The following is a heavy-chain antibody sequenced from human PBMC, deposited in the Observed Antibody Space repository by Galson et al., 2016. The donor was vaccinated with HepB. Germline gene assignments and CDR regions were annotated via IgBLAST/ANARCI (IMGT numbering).Heavy chain of an antibody. Sequence: SLRLSCAASGFTFSSYAMSWVRQAPGKGLKCVSIISGSGRSTYYADSVKGRFTISRDNSKNTLYLQMNSLRAEDTAVYYCAKAYDYVWRSYRLSHNFDYWGQGTLVTVSS. CDR3: AKAYDYVWRSYRLSHNFDY. CDR1: GFTFSSYA. V-gene: IGHV3-23*01. CDR2: ISGSGRST. J-gene: IGHJ4*02. D-gene: IGHD3-16*02.